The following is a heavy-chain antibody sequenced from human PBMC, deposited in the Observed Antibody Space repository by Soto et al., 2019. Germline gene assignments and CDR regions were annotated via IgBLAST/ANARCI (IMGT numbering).Heavy chain of an antibody. Sequence: QVQLVESGGGVVQPGRSLRLSCAASGFTFSSYGMHWVRQAPGKGLEWVAVISYDGSNKYYADSVKGRFTISRDNSKNTLYLQMNSLRAGHTAVYYCAKHVGVAVASTETGDYWGQGTLVTVSS. V-gene: IGHV3-30*18. CDR1: GFTFSSYG. J-gene: IGHJ4*02. CDR2: ISYDGSNK. D-gene: IGHD6-19*01. CDR3: AKHVGVAVASTETGDY.